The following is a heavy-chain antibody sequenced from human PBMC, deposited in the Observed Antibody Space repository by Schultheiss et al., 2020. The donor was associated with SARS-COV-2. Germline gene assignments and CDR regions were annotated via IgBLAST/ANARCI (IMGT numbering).Heavy chain of an antibody. V-gene: IGHV4-59*12. D-gene: IGHD5-18*01. CDR3: AKDRGAVDTAMVTPIDY. CDR2: IYYSGST. J-gene: IGHJ4*02. CDR1: DGSLTNYY. Sequence: SETLSLTCTVSDGSLTNYYWSWVRQPPGKGLEWIGYIYYSGSTNYNPSLKSRVTISVDTSKNQVSLNLRSVTATDTAVYYCAKDRGAVDTAMVTPIDYWGQGTLVTVSS.